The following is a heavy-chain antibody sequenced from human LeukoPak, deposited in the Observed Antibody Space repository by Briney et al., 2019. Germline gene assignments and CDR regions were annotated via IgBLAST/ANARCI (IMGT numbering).Heavy chain of an antibody. CDR2: INPNSGGT. V-gene: IGHV1-2*06. J-gene: IGHJ4*02. CDR1: GGTLSSYG. D-gene: IGHD3-16*01. Sequence: ASVKVSCKASGGTLSSYGINWVRQAPGQGLEWMGRINPNSGGTNYAQKFQGRVTMTRDTSISTAYMELSRLRSDDTAVYYCARVPDPYYDYAQPGDYDYWGQGTLVTVSS. CDR3: ARVPDPYYDYAQPGDYDY.